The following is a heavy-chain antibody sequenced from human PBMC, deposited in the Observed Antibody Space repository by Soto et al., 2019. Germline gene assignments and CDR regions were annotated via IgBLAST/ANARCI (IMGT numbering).Heavy chain of an antibody. V-gene: IGHV3-74*01. Sequence: EVQLVESGGGLVQPGGSLRLSCEASGFTFSRFWMHLVRQAPGKGLVWVSRINTDGSSTTYADSVKGRFTISRDNAKNTLYLQMESLRAEDTGVYYCTRDPGAYSSTWSFSFDSWGQGTLVTVSS. D-gene: IGHD6-13*01. J-gene: IGHJ4*02. CDR3: TRDPGAYSSTWSFSFDS. CDR1: GFTFSRFW. CDR2: INTDGSST.